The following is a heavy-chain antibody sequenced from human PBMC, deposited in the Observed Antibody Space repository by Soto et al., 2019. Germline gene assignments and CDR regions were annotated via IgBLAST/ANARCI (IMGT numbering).Heavy chain of an antibody. D-gene: IGHD4-17*01. J-gene: IGHJ4*02. CDR2: ITPFNDNT. Sequence: QIHLVQSGGEVKKPGASVKVSCTTSGYTFTTYGISWVRQAPGQGLEWMGWITPFNDNTNYAQNLQGRVTMTTDTSTNTAYLELRSLTSDDTDVDYCARTDKGDYVPPLDNWGQGTLVTVSS. CDR3: ARTDKGDYVPPLDN. CDR1: GYTFTTYG. V-gene: IGHV1-18*01.